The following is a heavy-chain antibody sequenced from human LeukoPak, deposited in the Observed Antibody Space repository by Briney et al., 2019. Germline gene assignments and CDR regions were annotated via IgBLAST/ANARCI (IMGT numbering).Heavy chain of an antibody. J-gene: IGHJ6*02. CDR1: GFTFSSYA. CDR2: TSGSGGST. V-gene: IGHV3-23*01. CDR3: AKEMYYYDSSGYSPHYYYGMDV. Sequence: GGSLRLSCAASGFTFSSYAMSWVRQAPGKGLEWVSATSGSGGSTYYADSVKGRFTISRDNSKNTLYLQMNSLRAEDTAVYYCAKEMYYYDSSGYSPHYYYGMDVWGQGTTVTVSS. D-gene: IGHD3-22*01.